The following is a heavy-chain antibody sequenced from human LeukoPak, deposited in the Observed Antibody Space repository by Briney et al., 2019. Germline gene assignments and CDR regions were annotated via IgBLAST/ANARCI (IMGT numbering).Heavy chain of an antibody. CDR3: AKFDYGDYETPWGANWFDP. V-gene: IGHV3-23*01. CDR1: GFTFGGYG. CDR2: ISAGGDSS. J-gene: IGHJ5*02. Sequence: PGGSLRLSCAGSGFTFGGYGMHWFRQTPGKGLEWVSVISAGGDSSYSADSVKGRFSISRDNTKNTVYLRMNSLRAEDTAVYYCAKFDYGDYETPWGANWFDPWGQGTLVTVSS. D-gene: IGHD4-17*01.